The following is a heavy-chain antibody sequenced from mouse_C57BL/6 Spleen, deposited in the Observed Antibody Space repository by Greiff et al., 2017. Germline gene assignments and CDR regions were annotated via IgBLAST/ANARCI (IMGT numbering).Heavy chain of an antibody. CDR2: INPNNGGT. J-gene: IGHJ2*01. CDR1: GYTFTDYY. V-gene: IGHV1-26*01. CDR3: ARGVGTY. Sequence: EVQLQQSGPELVKPGASVKISCKASGYTFTDYYMNWVKQSHGKSLEWIGDINPNNGGTSYNQKFKGKATLTVDKSSSTAYLELRSLTSEDSAVYYCARGVGTYWGQGTTLTVSS. D-gene: IGHD1-1*02.